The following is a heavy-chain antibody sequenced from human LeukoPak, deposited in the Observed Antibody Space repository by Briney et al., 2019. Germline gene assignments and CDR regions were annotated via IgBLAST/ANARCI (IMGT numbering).Heavy chain of an antibody. CDR3: ARDLAAAGSFDP. D-gene: IGHD6-13*01. Sequence: PSQTLSLTCTVSNDSITSGAYYWTWTRQHPGEGLEGIGYIYYSGSTYYNPSLKSRISMSVDTSTNQFSLKLNSVTAADTAVYYCARDLAAAGSFDPWGQGTLVTVSS. J-gene: IGHJ5*02. CDR2: IYYSGST. V-gene: IGHV4-31*03. CDR1: NDSITSGAYY.